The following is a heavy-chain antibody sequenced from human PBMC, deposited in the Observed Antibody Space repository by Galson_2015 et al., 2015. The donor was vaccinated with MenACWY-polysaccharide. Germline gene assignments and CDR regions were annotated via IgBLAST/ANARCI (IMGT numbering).Heavy chain of an antibody. CDR3: AKTAGAYCSGGTCYFDY. CDR2: ISGSGGST. J-gene: IGHJ4*02. CDR1: GFTFSRYA. Sequence: SLRLSCAASGFTFSRYALSWVRQAPGKGLEWVSAISGSGGSTYYADSAKGRFTISRDNSKNTLYLQMNSLRAEDTAVYYCAKTAGAYCSGGTCYFDYWGQGSLVIVS. D-gene: IGHD2-15*01. V-gene: IGHV3-23*01.